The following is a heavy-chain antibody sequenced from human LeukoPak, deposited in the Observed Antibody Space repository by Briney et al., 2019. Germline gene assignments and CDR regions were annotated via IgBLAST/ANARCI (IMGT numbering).Heavy chain of an antibody. V-gene: IGHV1-2*02. CDR3: ARERQYSSSLWFDP. D-gene: IGHD6-6*01. J-gene: IGHJ5*02. Sequence: ASVKVSCKASGYTFTGYYMHWVRQAPGQGLEWMGWINPNSGGTNYAQKFQGRVTMTRGTSIRTAYMELSRLRSDDTAVYYCARERQYSSSLWFDPWGQGTLVTDSS. CDR1: GYTFTGYY. CDR2: INPNSGGT.